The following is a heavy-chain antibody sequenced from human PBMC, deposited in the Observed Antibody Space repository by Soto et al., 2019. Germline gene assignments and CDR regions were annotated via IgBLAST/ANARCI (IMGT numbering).Heavy chain of an antibody. V-gene: IGHV1-69*01. J-gene: IGHJ4*02. CDR1: GGTFSSYA. D-gene: IGHD6-19*01. CDR2: IIPIFGTA. Sequence: QVQLVQSGAEVKKPGSSVKVSCKASGGTFSSYAISWVRQAPGQGLEWMGGIIPIFGTANYAQKFQGRVTITADESTSTAYMELSSLRSEDTAVYXXXRSGYSSGWYYYFDYWGQGTLVTVSS. CDR3: XRSGYSSGWYYYFDY.